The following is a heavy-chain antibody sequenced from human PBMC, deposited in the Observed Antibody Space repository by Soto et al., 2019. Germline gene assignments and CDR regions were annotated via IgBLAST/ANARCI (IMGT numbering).Heavy chain of an antibody. CDR2: IRSKANSYAT. CDR3: AKVDIGSLRSTPKYYGMDV. CDR1: GFTFSGSA. J-gene: IGHJ6*02. Sequence: GGSLRLSCAASGFTFSGSAMHWVRQASGKGLEWVGRIRSKANSYATAYAASVKGRFTISRDDSKNTAYLQMNSLRAEDTAVNYCAKVDIGSLRSTPKYYGMDVWGQGTTVTVSS. V-gene: IGHV3-73*01. D-gene: IGHD2-15*01.